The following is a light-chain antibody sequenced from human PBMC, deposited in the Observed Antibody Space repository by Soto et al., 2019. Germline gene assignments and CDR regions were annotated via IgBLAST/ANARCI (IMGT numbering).Light chain of an antibody. CDR1: QSVSSSY. CDR3: QQYGSSLFT. J-gene: IGKJ2*01. CDR2: GAS. V-gene: IGKV3-20*01. Sequence: EIVLTQSPGTLSLSPGERATLSCRASQSVSSSYLTWYQQKPGQAPRLLIYGASSRATGIPGRFSGSGSGTDFTLTISRVEPEDFAVYYCQQYGSSLFTFGQGTKLEIK.